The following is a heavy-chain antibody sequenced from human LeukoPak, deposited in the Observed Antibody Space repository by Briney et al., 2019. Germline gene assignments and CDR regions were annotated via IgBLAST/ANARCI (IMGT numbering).Heavy chain of an antibody. V-gene: IGHV3-23*01. CDR2: ISGSGGST. CDR3: AKSRMIDDAFDI. D-gene: IGHD3-22*01. Sequence: PGGSLRLSCAASGFTFSSYGMSWVRQAPGKGLEWVSAISGSGGSTYYADSVKGRFTISRDNAKNTLYLQMNSLRAEDTAVYYCAKSRMIDDAFDIWGQGTMVTVSS. J-gene: IGHJ3*02. CDR1: GFTFSSYG.